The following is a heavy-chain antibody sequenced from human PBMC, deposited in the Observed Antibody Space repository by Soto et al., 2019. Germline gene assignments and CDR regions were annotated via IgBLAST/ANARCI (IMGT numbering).Heavy chain of an antibody. D-gene: IGHD3-3*01. J-gene: IGHJ5*02. Sequence: SVKVSCKASGGTFSSYTISWVRQAPGQGLEWMGRIIPILGIANYAQKFQGRVTITADKSTGTAYMELSSLRSEDTAVYYCARVLTLERRGYNCFDPWGQGTLVTVSS. V-gene: IGHV1-69*02. CDR3: ARVLTLERRGYNCFDP. CDR1: GGTFSSYT. CDR2: IIPILGIA.